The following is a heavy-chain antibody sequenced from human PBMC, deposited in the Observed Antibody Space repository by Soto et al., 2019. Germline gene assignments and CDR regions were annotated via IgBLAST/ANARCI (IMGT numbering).Heavy chain of an antibody. CDR1: GFTFSSYS. CDR3: ARARTGTTSYYYYYYMDV. D-gene: IGHD1-1*01. J-gene: IGHJ6*03. V-gene: IGHV3-21*01. Sequence: GGSLRLSCAASGFTFSSYSMNWVRQAPGKGLEWVSSISSSSSYIYYADSVKGRFTISRDNAKNSLYLQMNSLRAEDTAVYYCARARTGTTSYYYYYYMDVWGKGTTVTVSS. CDR2: ISSSSSYI.